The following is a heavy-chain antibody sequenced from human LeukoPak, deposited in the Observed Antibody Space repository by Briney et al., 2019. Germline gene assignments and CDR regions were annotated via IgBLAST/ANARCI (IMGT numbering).Heavy chain of an antibody. CDR1: GFTFSSYS. D-gene: IGHD6-13*01. V-gene: IGHV3-21*01. CDR3: ARDLGQQLAFDY. CDR2: ISSSSSYI. J-gene: IGHJ4*02. Sequence: PGGSLRLSCVASGFTFSSYSMNWVRQAPGKGLEWVSSISSSSSYIYYADSVKGRFTISRDNAKNSLYLQMNSLRAEDTAVYYCARDLGQQLAFDYWGQGTLVTVSS.